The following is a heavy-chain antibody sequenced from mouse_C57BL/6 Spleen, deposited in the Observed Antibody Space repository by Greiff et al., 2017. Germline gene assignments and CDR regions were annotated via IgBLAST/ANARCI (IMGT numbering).Heavy chain of an antibody. J-gene: IGHJ3*01. V-gene: IGHV1-82*01. CDR1: GYAFRSSW. CDR3: ARYGGYYWAY. D-gene: IGHD2-3*01. Sequence: VQLQQSGPELVKPGASVKLSCKASGYAFRSSWMNWVKQRPGKGLEWIGRIYPGDGDTNYNGKFKGKATLTADKSSSTAYMQLSSLTSEDSAVYFWARYGGYYWAYWGQGTLVTVSA. CDR2: IYPGDGDT.